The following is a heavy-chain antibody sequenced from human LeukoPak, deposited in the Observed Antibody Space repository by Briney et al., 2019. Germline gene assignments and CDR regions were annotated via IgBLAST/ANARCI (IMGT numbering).Heavy chain of an antibody. CDR2: ISSSSSYI. V-gene: IGHV3-21*01. Sequence: GGSLRLSCAASGFTFSSYSMNWVRQAPGKGLEWVSSISSSSSYIYYADSVKGRFTISRDNAKNSLYLQMNSLRAEDTAVYYCARDITPRGYSGYAYWGQGTLVTVSS. CDR1: GFTFSSYS. CDR3: ARDITPRGYSGYAY. J-gene: IGHJ4*02. D-gene: IGHD5-12*01.